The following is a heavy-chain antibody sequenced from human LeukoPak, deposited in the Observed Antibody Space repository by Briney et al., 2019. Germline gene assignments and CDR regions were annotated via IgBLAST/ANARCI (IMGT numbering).Heavy chain of an antibody. CDR3: ARTKQSITIFGVVITPNNYGMDV. D-gene: IGHD3-3*01. J-gene: IGHJ6*02. Sequence: ASVKVSCKASGYSFTNYGITWVRQAPGQGLEWVGWISAYNGHTNYAQKFQGRVSMTTDTSTSTAYMELSSLRSEDTAVYYCARTKQSITIFGVVITPNNYGMDVWGQGTTVTVSS. CDR2: ISAYNGHT. CDR1: GYSFTNYG. V-gene: IGHV1-18*01.